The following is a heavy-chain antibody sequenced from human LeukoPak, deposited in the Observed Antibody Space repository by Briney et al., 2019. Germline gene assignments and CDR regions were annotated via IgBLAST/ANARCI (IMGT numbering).Heavy chain of an antibody. Sequence: SQTLSLTXTVSGGSIGSGSYYWSWIEQPAGKGLQWIGRIYTSGSTNYNPSLKSRVTISVDTSRNQFSLKLSSVTAADTAVYYCARTNYDFWSGYYYMDVWGKGTTVTVSS. V-gene: IGHV4-61*02. CDR3: ARTNYDFWSGYYYMDV. CDR2: IYTSGST. D-gene: IGHD3-3*01. CDR1: GGSIGSGSYY. J-gene: IGHJ6*03.